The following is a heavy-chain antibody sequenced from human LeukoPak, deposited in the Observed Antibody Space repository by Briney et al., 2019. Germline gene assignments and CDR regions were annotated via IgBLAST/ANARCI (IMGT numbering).Heavy chain of an antibody. CDR1: GFTFSSYA. V-gene: IGHV3-23*01. CDR2: ISGSGGST. CDR3: AKQVEYWDAFDI. D-gene: IGHD1-1*01. Sequence: GGSLRLSCAASGFTFSSYAMSWVRQAPGKGLEWVSAISGSGGSTYYADSVKGRFTISRGNSKNTLYLQMNSLRAEDTAVYYCAKQVEYWDAFDIWGQGTMVTVSS. J-gene: IGHJ3*02.